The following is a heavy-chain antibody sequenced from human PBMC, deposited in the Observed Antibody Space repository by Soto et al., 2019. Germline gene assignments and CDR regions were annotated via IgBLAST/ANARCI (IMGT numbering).Heavy chain of an antibody. CDR2: IYWDDDK. Sequence: SGPTLVKPTQTLTLTCTFSGFSLSTSGVGVGWIRQPPGKALEWLALIYWDDDKRYSPSLKSRLTITKDTSKNQVVLTMTNMDPVDTATYYCAHRGYYDFWSAEGGYYYMDVWGKGTTVTVSS. D-gene: IGHD3-3*01. J-gene: IGHJ6*03. CDR3: AHRGYYDFWSAEGGYYYMDV. CDR1: GFSLSTSGVG. V-gene: IGHV2-5*02.